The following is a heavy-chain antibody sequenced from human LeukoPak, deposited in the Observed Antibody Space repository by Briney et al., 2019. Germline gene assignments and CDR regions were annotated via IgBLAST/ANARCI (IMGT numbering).Heavy chain of an antibody. CDR3: ARGRFLEWFQEHPFDY. V-gene: IGHV3-11*04. Sequence: GGSLRLSCVASGLTFYDFSDYYMSWIRQAPGKGLEWLSYISKGGDTIYYADSVEGRFTISRDNAKNTLYLQMNSLRVEDTAVYYCARGRFLEWFQEHPFDYWGQGTLVTVSS. J-gene: IGHJ4*02. D-gene: IGHD3-3*01. CDR1: GLTFYDFSDYY. CDR2: ISKGGDTI.